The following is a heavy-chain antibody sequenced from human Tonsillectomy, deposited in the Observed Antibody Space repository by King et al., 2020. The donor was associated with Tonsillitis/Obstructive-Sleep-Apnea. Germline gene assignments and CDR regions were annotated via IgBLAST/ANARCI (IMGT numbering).Heavy chain of an antibody. CDR3: ATGYSNYADSYYYYYYMDV. Sequence: VQLVESGGGLVKPGGSLRLSCAASGFTFSDYYMSWIRQAPGKGLEWVSYISGSSSYTNYADSVKGRFTISRDNAKNSLYLQMNGLRAEDTAVYYCATGYSNYADSYYYYYYMDVWGKGTTVTVSS. V-gene: IGHV3-11*05. D-gene: IGHD4-11*01. CDR2: ISGSSSYT. J-gene: IGHJ6*03. CDR1: GFTFSDYY.